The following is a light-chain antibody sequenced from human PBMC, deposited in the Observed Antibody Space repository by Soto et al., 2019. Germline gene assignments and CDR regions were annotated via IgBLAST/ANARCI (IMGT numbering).Light chain of an antibody. CDR2: EVS. CDR1: SSDVGAYKF. J-gene: IGLJ3*02. V-gene: IGLV2-14*01. Sequence: QSVLTQPASVSGSPGQSITISCTGTSSDVGAYKFVSWYQHYPGTAPKLMISEVSDRPSGVSNRFSGSKSGNTASLTISGLQTEDEADYYCSSYAGSRTWVFGGGTKLTVL. CDR3: SSYAGSRTWV.